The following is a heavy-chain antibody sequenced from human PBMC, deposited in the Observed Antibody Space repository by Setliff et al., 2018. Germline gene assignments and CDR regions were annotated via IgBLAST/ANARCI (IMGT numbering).Heavy chain of an antibody. CDR1: GFSFTDFW. D-gene: IGHD3-10*01. CDR2: IYAGDSDT. CDR3: ARQKSTGSGNNWFDP. Sequence: PGESLKISCKGSGFSFTDFWIGWVRQMPGKGLEWMGLIYAGDSDTRYNPSFQGRVTMSADKSINTAYLQWSSLKASDTAIYYCARQKSTGSGNNWFDPWGQGTLFTVSS. V-gene: IGHV5-51*01. J-gene: IGHJ5*02.